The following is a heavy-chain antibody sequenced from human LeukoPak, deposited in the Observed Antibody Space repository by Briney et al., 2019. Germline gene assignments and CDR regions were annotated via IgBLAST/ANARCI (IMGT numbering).Heavy chain of an antibody. V-gene: IGHV4-59*01. CDR2: VYYSGST. D-gene: IGHD6-19*01. J-gene: IGHJ4*02. CDR1: GGSISSYY. CDR3: AREYSSGWSGTGY. Sequence: SETLSLTCTVSGGSISSYYWSWIRQPPGKGLEWIGYVYYSGSTNYNPSLESRVTISVDTSKNQFSLKLSSVTAADTAVYYCAREYSSGWSGTGYWGQGTLVTISS.